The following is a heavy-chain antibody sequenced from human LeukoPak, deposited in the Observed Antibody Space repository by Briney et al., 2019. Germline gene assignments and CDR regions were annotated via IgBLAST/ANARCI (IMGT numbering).Heavy chain of an antibody. D-gene: IGHD3-16*01. Sequence: GASVKVSCKVSGYTLTALSIHWVRQAPGKGLEWVGGFDPEDGETIYAQKFQERVMMTGDTSTDTAYMELSSLISEDTAVYYCATETDSRGNYYMDVWGKGTTVTVFS. J-gene: IGHJ6*03. CDR3: ATETDSRGNYYMDV. CDR1: GYTLTALS. V-gene: IGHV1-24*01. CDR2: FDPEDGET.